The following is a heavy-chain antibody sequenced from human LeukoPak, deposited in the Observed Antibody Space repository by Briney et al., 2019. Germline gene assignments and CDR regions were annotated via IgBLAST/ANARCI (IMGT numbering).Heavy chain of an antibody. CDR2: INPNSGGT. D-gene: IGHD7-27*01. V-gene: IGHV1-2*02. J-gene: IGHJ5*02. CDR3: ARGSNWGWNWFDP. Sequence: ASVKVSCKASGYTFTGYYLHWVRQAPGQGLEWMGWINPNSGGTSYAQKFQGRVTMTRDTSITTAYMELSRLTSDDTAVYYCARGSNWGWNWFDPWGQGTLVTVSS. CDR1: GYTFTGYY.